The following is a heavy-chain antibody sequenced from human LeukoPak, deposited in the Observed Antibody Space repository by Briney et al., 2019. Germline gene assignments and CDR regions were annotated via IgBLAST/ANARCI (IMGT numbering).Heavy chain of an antibody. CDR2: INPAGRT. J-gene: IGHJ6*04. D-gene: IGHD3-10*02. V-gene: IGHV3-13*01. CDR1: GFTFTNHD. Sequence: GGSLRLSCAASGFTFTNHDMHWVRQETGKGLEWVSAINPAGRTYYADSVRGRFTISRDNAKNSLYLQMNSLRAEDTAVYYCAELGITMIGGVWGKGTTVTISS. CDR3: AELGITMIGGV.